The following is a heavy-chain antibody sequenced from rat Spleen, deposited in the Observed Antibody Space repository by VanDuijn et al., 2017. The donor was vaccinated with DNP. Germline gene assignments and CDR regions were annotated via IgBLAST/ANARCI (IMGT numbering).Heavy chain of an antibody. CDR2: ISSGGDTT. CDR1: GFTFSDHN. CDR3: GRDTGH. Sequence: EVQLVESGGGLVQSGRSLKLSCAASGFTFSDHNMAWVRQVPKKGLEWVASISSGGDTTYYPDSVKGRFTISRNNAKNTLYLQMNGLRSEDTATYFCGRDTGHWGQGVTVTVSS. V-gene: IGHV5-7*01. D-gene: IGHD4-2*01. J-gene: IGHJ2*01.